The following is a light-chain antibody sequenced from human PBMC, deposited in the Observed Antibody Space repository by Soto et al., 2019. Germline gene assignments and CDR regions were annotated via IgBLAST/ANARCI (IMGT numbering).Light chain of an antibody. CDR3: CSYVGRSDSYV. CDR1: SSDVGSNDL. J-gene: IGLJ1*01. V-gene: IGLV2-23*02. Sequence: QSALSQPASVSGSPGQSITISCTGTSSDVGSNDLVSWYQQHPGKAPKLMIYEVSKRPSGISNRFSGSKSGNTASLTISGLQAEDEGDYYCCSYVGRSDSYVFGAGTTLTVL. CDR2: EVS.